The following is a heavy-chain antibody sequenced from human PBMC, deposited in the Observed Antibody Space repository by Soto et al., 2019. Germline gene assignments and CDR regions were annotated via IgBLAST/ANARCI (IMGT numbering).Heavy chain of an antibody. J-gene: IGHJ6*02. Sequence: GGSLRLSCAASGFTFSSYWMSWVRQAPGKGLEWVANIKQDGSEKYYVDSVKGRFTISRDNAKNSLYLQMNSLRAEDTAVYYCARDGEASGYYYYYGMDVWGQGTTDTVSS. D-gene: IGHD3-3*01. CDR3: ARDGEASGYYYYYGMDV. V-gene: IGHV3-7*03. CDR2: IKQDGSEK. CDR1: GFTFSSYW.